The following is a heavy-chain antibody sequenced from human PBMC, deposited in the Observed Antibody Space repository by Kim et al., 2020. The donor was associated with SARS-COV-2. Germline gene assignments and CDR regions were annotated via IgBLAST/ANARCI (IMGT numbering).Heavy chain of an antibody. CDR3: ARDPASLTWWEGWFDP. Sequence: ASVKVSCKASGYPFTAYYIHWVRQAPGQGLEWMGWINPESAGTNYAQRFQGRVTMTRDTSISTAYMELSSLSSDDTALYYCARDPASLTWWEGWFDPWGQGTLVTVSS. V-gene: IGHV1-2*02. CDR2: INPESAGT. CDR1: GYPFTAYY. J-gene: IGHJ5*02. D-gene: IGHD1-26*01.